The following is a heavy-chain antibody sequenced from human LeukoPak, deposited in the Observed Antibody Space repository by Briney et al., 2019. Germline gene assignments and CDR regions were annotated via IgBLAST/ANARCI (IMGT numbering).Heavy chain of an antibody. CDR3: ARDWDDSSGYYTPHFDY. CDR1: GYTFTSYG. V-gene: IGHV1-18*01. D-gene: IGHD3-22*01. Sequence: GASVKVSCNASGYTFTSYGISWVRQAPGQGLEWMGWISAYNGNTNYAQKLQGRVTMTTDTSTSTAYMELRSLRSDDTAVYYCARDWDDSSGYYTPHFDYWGQGTLVTVSS. J-gene: IGHJ4*02. CDR2: ISAYNGNT.